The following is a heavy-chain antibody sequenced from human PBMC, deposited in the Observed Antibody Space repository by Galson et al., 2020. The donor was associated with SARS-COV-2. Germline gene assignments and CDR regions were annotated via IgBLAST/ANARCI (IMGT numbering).Heavy chain of an antibody. CDR1: GDSISNSDHY. Sequence: SETLSLTCTVSGDSISNSDHYWTWIRQPPGKGLEWIGNIYHSGSTYYNPSLTSRVSISADTSKNHFSLRLTSVTAADTAVYYCAMRRTRDYSGSGNYYKGWFDPWGQGTLVTVSS. CDR3: AMRRTRDYSGSGNYYKGWFDP. CDR2: IYHSGST. D-gene: IGHD3-10*01. J-gene: IGHJ5*02. V-gene: IGHV4-30-4*01.